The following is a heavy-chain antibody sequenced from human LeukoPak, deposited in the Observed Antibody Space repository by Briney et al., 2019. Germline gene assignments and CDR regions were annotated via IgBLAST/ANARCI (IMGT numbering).Heavy chain of an antibody. CDR1: GFTFSSYS. J-gene: IGHJ4*02. CDR3: ASTLGYCSSTSCAKSDY. Sequence: GGSLRLSCAASGFTFSSYSMNWVRQAPGRGLEWVSSISSSSSYIYYADSVKGRFTISRDNAKNSLYLQMNSLRAEDTAVYYCASTLGYCSSTSCAKSDYWGQGTLVTVSS. V-gene: IGHV3-21*01. D-gene: IGHD2-2*01. CDR2: ISSSSSYI.